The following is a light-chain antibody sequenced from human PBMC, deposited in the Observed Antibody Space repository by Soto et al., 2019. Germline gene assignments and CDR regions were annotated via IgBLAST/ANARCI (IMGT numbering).Light chain of an antibody. CDR2: AVS. Sequence: DLQVTQSPSSLSASVGDRVTITCRASENIRNYLNWYQHKPGKAPKLLIYAVSNLQSGVPSRFSGSGSGTDFTLTISSLQPEDFATYYCQQSFTTLAWTFGQGTKVEIK. J-gene: IGKJ1*01. CDR1: ENIRNY. V-gene: IGKV1-39*01. CDR3: QQSFTTLAWT.